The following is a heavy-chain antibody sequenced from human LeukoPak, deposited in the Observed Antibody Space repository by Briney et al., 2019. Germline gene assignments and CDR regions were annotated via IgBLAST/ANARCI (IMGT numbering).Heavy chain of an antibody. J-gene: IGHJ4*02. CDR3: AKPNGSGSYYQDY. Sequence: PGRSLRLSCAASGFTFSSYAMHWVRQAPGKGLEWVAVISYDGSNKYYADSVKGRFTISRDNSKNTLYLQMNSLRAEDTAVYYCAKPNGSGSYYQDYWGQGTLVTVSS. CDR2: ISYDGSNK. CDR1: GFTFSSYA. D-gene: IGHD3-10*01. V-gene: IGHV3-30-3*02.